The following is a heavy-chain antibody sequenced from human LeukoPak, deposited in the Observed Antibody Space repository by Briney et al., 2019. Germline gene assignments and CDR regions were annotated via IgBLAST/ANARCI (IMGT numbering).Heavy chain of an antibody. D-gene: IGHD3-22*01. V-gene: IGHV3-21*01. CDR2: ISSSSSYI. Sequence: GGSLRLSCAASGFTFSSYSMNWVRQAPGKGLEWVSSISSSSSYIYYADSVKGRFTISRDNAKNSLYLQMNSLRAEDTAVYYCARSYYYDSSGYYLSYYYYYGMDVWGQGTTVTVSS. J-gene: IGHJ6*02. CDR1: GFTFSSYS. CDR3: ARSYYYDSSGYYLSYYYYYGMDV.